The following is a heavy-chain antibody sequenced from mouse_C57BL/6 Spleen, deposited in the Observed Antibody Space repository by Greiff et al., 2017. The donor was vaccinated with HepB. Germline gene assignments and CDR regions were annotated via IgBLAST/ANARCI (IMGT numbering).Heavy chain of an antibody. J-gene: IGHJ2*01. Sequence: VQLQQSGPELVKPGASVKISCKASGYAFSSSWMNWVKQRPGKGLEWIGRIYPGDGDTNYNGKFKGKATLTADKSSSTAYMQLSSLTSEDSAVYFCARAGNYYGSSHPDYWGQGTTLTVSS. CDR3: ARAGNYYGSSHPDY. CDR1: GYAFSSSW. CDR2: IYPGDGDT. D-gene: IGHD1-1*01. V-gene: IGHV1-82*01.